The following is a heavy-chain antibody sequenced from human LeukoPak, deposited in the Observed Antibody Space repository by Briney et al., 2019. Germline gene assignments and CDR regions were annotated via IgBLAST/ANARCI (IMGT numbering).Heavy chain of an antibody. J-gene: IGHJ1*01. D-gene: IGHD6-6*01. CDR2: ISGTGDST. Sequence: QTGGSLRLSCAASGFTFSSYAMSWVRQAPGKGLEWVSAISGTGDSTYYADSVQGRFTISRDNSKNTLYLQMNSLRAEDTAVYYCARDASEPEYFQHWGQGTLVTVSS. CDR3: ARDASEPEYFQH. CDR1: GFTFSSYA. V-gene: IGHV3-23*01.